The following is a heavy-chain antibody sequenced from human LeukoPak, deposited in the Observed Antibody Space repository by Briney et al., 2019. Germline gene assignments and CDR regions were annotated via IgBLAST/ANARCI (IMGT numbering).Heavy chain of an antibody. CDR2: ISAYNGNT. Sequence: VASVKVPCKASGYTFTSYGISWVRQAPGQGLEWMGWISAYNGNTNYAQKLQGRVTMTTDTSTSTAYMELRSLRSDDTAVYYCARGGQQLAQYGMDVWGQGTTVTVSS. CDR3: ARGGQQLAQYGMDV. D-gene: IGHD6-13*01. CDR1: GYTFTSYG. V-gene: IGHV1-18*01. J-gene: IGHJ6*02.